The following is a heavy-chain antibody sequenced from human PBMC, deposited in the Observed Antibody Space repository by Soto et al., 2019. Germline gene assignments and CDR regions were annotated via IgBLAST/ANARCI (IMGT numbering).Heavy chain of an antibody. V-gene: IGHV1-18*01. D-gene: IGHD3-3*01. CDR1: GYTFTSYG. CDR2: ISAYNGNT. CDR3: ARDHPRNFLEWLGRGYYYYGMDV. J-gene: IGHJ6*02. Sequence: QVQLVQSGAEVKKPGASVKVSCKASGYTFTSYGISWVRQAPGQGLEWMGWISAYNGNTNYAQKLQGRVTMTTDTSTSTAYMELRTLRSDDTAVYYCARDHPRNFLEWLGRGYYYYGMDVWGQGTTVTVSS.